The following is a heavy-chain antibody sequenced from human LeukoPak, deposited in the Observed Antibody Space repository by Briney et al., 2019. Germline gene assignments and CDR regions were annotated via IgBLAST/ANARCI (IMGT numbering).Heavy chain of an antibody. CDR2: VIRIVSIA. CDR1: VGTFRSYY. Sequence: SVTVSCKPSVGTFRSYYISWVRQAPGQGLDWLGRVIRIVSIANCAQKFQGRATIAAVKSTGTAYMKLCSLRSEDVAVYYCARDFWYCSCGSCYFDYGCQGSMVIVSS. J-gene: IGHJ4*02. D-gene: IGHD2-15*01. CDR3: ARDFWYCSCGSCYFDY. V-gene: IGHV1-69*04.